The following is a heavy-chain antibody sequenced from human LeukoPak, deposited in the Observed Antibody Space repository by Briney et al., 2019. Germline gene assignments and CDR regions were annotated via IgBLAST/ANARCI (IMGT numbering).Heavy chain of an antibody. V-gene: IGHV3-30-3*01. Sequence: GGSLRLSCAASGFTFSNAWMSWVRQAPGKGLEWVAVISYDGSNKYYADSVKGRFTISRDNSKNTLYLQMNSLRAEDTAVYYCARAGYSLSLRGGAFDIWGQGTMVTVSS. CDR3: ARAGYSLSLRGGAFDI. CDR1: GFTFSNAW. J-gene: IGHJ3*02. D-gene: IGHD4-23*01. CDR2: ISYDGSNK.